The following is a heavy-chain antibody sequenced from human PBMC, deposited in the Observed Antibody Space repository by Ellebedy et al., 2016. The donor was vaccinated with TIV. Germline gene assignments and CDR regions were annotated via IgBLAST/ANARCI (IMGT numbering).Heavy chain of an antibody. D-gene: IGHD3-22*01. V-gene: IGHV4-38-2*02. CDR2: VYHSGNS. Sequence: MPSETLSLTCTVSNYSINSAYYWGWVRQPPGKGLEWIGNVYHSGNSFYNPSLKSRVTISVDTSKNQFSLSLTAVTAAATAVYYCVRDIGNSGYYLGVWGKGTTVTVSP. CDR1: NYSINSAYY. J-gene: IGHJ6*04. CDR3: VRDIGNSGYYLGV.